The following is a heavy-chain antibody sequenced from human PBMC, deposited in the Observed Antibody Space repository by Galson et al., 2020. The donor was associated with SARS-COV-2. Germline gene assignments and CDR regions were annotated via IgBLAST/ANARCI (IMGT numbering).Heavy chain of an antibody. D-gene: IGHD6-13*01. V-gene: IGHV1-2*02. CDR2: INPKSVGT. CDR3: ARRNTNSWRFDY. J-gene: IGHJ4*02. CDR1: GYTFTDYN. Sequence: ASVKVSCKASGYTFTDYNIHWVRQVPGQGLEWMEWINPKSVGTNSAQKFQGRVTMTSDTSITTAYMELSGLRSDDMAVYYCARRNTNSWRFDYWGQGTLVTVSS.